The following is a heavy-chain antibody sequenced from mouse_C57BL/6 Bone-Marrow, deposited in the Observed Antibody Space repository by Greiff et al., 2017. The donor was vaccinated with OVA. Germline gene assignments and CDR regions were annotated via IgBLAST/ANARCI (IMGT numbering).Heavy chain of an antibody. J-gene: IGHJ2*01. CDR3: ARAPYGSSGDY. CDR2: ILPGSGST. CDR1: GYTFTGYW. D-gene: IGHD1-1*01. Sequence: VQLQQSGAELMKPGASVKLSCKATGYTFTGYWIEWVKQRPGHGLEWIGEILPGSGSTNYNQKFKGKSTLTVDKSSSTAYMQLSSLTCEDSAVYYCARAPYGSSGDYWGQGTTLTVSS. V-gene: IGHV1-9*01.